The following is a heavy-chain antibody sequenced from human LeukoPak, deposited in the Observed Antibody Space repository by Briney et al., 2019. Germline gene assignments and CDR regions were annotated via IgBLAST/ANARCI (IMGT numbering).Heavy chain of an antibody. J-gene: IGHJ4*02. D-gene: IGHD6-13*01. CDR3: ARGGPIAALGPFDY. Sequence: SETLYLTCTVSGGSISSYYWSWIRQPPGKGLERIGYIYYSGSTNYNPSLKSRVTISVDTSKNQFSLKLSSVTAADTAVYYCARGGPIAALGPFDYWGQGTLVTVSS. V-gene: IGHV4-59*01. CDR2: IYYSGST. CDR1: GGSISSYY.